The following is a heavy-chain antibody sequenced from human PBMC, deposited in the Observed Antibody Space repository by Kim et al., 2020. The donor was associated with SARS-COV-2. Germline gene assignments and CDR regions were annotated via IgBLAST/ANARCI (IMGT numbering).Heavy chain of an antibody. D-gene: IGHD2-2*01. V-gene: IGHV3-21*01. Sequence: GGSLRLSCAASGFTFSSYSMNWVRQAPGKGLEWVSSISSSSSYIYYADSVKGRFTISRDNAKNSLYLQMNSLRAEDTAVYYCARDREDIVVVPAALFDLWGRGTLVTVSS. CDR2: ISSSSSYI. CDR1: GFTFSSYS. J-gene: IGHJ2*01. CDR3: ARDREDIVVVPAALFDL.